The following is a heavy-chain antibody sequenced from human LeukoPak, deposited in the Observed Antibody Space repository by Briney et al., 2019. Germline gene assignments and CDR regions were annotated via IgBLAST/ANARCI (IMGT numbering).Heavy chain of an antibody. V-gene: IGHV1-18*01. CDR1: GYTFTSYG. CDR2: ISAYNGNT. J-gene: IGHJ4*02. Sequence: ASVKVSCKASGYTFTSYGINWVRQAPGHGLEWMGWISAYNGNTNYAQNLQGRVTMTTDTSTSTAYVELRSLRSDDTAVYYCARLAYDSSGYYSRRSDIWGQGTLVTVSS. CDR3: ARLAYDSSGYYSRRSDI. D-gene: IGHD3-22*01.